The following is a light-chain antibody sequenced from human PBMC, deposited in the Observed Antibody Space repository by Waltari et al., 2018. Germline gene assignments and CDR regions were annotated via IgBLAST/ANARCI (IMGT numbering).Light chain of an antibody. CDR1: SSNVGSYSL. CDR2: EVI. CDR3: CSYAGSRSVV. J-gene: IGLJ2*01. Sequence: QSALTPPASVSGSPGQSITISCTGASSNVGSYSLVSWYQQHPGKAPKLMLYEVIKRPSGVSNRFSGSKSGNTASLTISGLQAEDEADYYCCSYAGSRSVVFGGGTKLTVL. V-gene: IGLV2-23*02.